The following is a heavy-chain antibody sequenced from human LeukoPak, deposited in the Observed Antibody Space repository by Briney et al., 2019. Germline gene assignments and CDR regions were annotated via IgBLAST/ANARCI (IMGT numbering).Heavy chain of an antibody. J-gene: IGHJ4*02. CDR3: ARDLRDIAVVPGHY. D-gene: IGHD2-2*01. Sequence: ASVKVSCKASGYTFTSYYMHWVRQAPGQGLEWMGWINPNSGGTNYAQKFQGRVTMTRDTSISTAYMELSRLRSDDTAVYYCARDLRDIAVVPGHYWGQGTLVTVSS. CDR1: GYTFTSYY. CDR2: INPNSGGT. V-gene: IGHV1-2*02.